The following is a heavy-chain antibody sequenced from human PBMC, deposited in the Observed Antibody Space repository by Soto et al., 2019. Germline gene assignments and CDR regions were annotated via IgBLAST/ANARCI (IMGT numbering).Heavy chain of an antibody. CDR1: GFTFSSYA. V-gene: IGHV3-23*01. CDR2: ISGSGGTT. D-gene: IGHD2-2*01. CDR3: AKYCSSTSCLVVYGMDV. Sequence: EVQLLESGGGLVQPGGSLRLSCAASGFTFSSYAMSWVRQAPGKGLEWVSAISGSGGTTYYTDSVKGRFTISRDNCKNTLYLQMNSLRVEDTAVYYCAKYCSSTSCLVVYGMDVWGQGTTVTVSS. J-gene: IGHJ6*02.